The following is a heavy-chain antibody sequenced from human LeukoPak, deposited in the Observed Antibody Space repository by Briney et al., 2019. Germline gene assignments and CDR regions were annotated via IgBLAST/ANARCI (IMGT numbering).Heavy chain of an antibody. CDR1: GFTFSSYW. J-gene: IGHJ4*02. CDR3: ARARSGWYLDC. CDR2: IKQDGSEK. D-gene: IGHD6-19*01. Sequence: GGSLRLSCAASGFTFSSYWMSWVRQAPGKGLEWVANIKQDGSEKYYVDSVKGRFTISRDNAKNSLYPQMNSLRAEDTAVYYCARARSGWYLDCWGQGTLVTVSS. V-gene: IGHV3-7*01.